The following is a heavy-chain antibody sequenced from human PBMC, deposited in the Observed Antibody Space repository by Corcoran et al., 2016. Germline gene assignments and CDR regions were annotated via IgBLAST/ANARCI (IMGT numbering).Heavy chain of an antibody. CDR1: KYSFTNYW. Sequence: EVQLVQSGAEVKKPGESLRISCKGSKYSFTNYWISWVRQMPGKGLEWMGRIDPSDSYTNYSPSFQGHVTISADKSISTAYLQWSSLKTSDTARYYCAKHRVRGYDSSGYGFDYWGQGTLVTVSS. CDR3: AKHRVRGYDSSGYGFDY. CDR2: IDPSDSYT. V-gene: IGHV5-10-1*03. J-gene: IGHJ4*02. D-gene: IGHD3-22*01.